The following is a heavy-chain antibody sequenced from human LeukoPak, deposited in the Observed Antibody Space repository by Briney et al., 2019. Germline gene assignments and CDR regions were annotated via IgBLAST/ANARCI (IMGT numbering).Heavy chain of an antibody. CDR2: INPNSGGT. V-gene: IGHV1-2*06. J-gene: IGHJ4*02. CDR1: GYTFTGYY. CDR3: ARDYYGSGSYLY. D-gene: IGHD3-10*01. Sequence: AASVKVSCKASGYTFTGYYMHWVRQAPGQGLEWMGRINPNSGGTNYAQKFQGRVTMTRDTSISTAYMELSRLRSDDTAAYYCARDYYGSGSYLYWGQGTLVTVSS.